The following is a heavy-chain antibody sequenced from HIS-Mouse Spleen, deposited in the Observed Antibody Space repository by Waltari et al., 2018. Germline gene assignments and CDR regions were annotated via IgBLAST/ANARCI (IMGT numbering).Heavy chain of an antibody. CDR1: GDSAPTNSAA. CDR3: ARAHIAAAGTEYFQH. Sequence: QVQLQQSGPGLVKPSQTLPLTCAISGDSAPTNSAAWNWIRQSPLRGLEWLGKTYYRSKWYNDYAVSVKSRITINPDTSKNQFSLQLNSVTPEDTAVYYCARAHIAAAGTEYFQHWGQGTLVTVSS. CDR2: TYYRSKWYN. J-gene: IGHJ1*01. D-gene: IGHD6-13*01. V-gene: IGHV6-1*01.